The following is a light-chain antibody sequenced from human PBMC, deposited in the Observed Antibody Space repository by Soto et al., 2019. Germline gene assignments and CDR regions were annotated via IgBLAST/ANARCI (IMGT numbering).Light chain of an antibody. J-gene: IGKJ5*01. CDR1: QSISSY. CDR3: QQYNSYSGT. Sequence: DIQMTQSPSSLSASVGDRVTITCRASQSISSYLNWYQQKPGKAPKVLIYHASNLQSGVPSRFSGSGSGTEFTLTISSLQPDDFATYYCQQYNSYSGTFGQGTRLEIK. CDR2: HAS. V-gene: IGKV1-5*01.